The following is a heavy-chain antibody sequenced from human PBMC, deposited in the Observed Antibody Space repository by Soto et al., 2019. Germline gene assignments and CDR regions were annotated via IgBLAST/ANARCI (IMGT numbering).Heavy chain of an antibody. V-gene: IGHV5-10-1*01. D-gene: IGHD6-25*01. CDR1: GYSFTSYW. CDR3: ASRRYSSVSPFDY. Sequence: PGESLKISCRGSGYSFTSYWINWVRQMPGKGLEWMGGSDPSDSYTNYSPSFQGHVTISVDKSISTAYLQWSSLKASDTGMYYGASRRYSSVSPFDYWGQGTQVTVSS. CDR2: SDPSDSYT. J-gene: IGHJ4*02.